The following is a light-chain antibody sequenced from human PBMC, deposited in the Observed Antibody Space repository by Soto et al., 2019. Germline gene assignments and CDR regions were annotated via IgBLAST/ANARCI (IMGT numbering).Light chain of an antibody. CDR3: QQYKA. Sequence: EIVLTQSPGTLSLSPGERATLSCRASQSVSSYLAWYRQKPGQAPRLLIYGASSRATGIPDRFSGSGSGTDFTLTISRLEPEDFAVYYCQQYKAFGQGTKVDIK. CDR2: GAS. V-gene: IGKV3-20*01. J-gene: IGKJ1*01. CDR1: QSVSSY.